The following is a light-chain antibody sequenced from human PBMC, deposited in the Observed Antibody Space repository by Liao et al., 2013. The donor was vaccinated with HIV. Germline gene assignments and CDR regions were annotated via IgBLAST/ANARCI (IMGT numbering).Light chain of an antibody. CDR1: NLGDKY. V-gene: IGLV3-1*01. Sequence: SFDLAQPPSVSVSPGQTASITCSGDNLGDKYAFWYQQKPGQSPVLVIYQDSQRPSGIPERFSGSTSGNTATLAISGTQPMDEADYFCQAWDKNIVVFGGGTRLTVL. CDR2: QDS. CDR3: QAWDKNIVV. J-gene: IGLJ2*01.